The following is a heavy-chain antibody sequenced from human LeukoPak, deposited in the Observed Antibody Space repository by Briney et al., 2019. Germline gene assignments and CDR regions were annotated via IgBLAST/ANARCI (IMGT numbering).Heavy chain of an antibody. CDR2: FSHSGTT. CDR1: GYSMRSYY. CDR3: ARHLDYDSGGYFYPYFDD. D-gene: IGHD3-22*01. J-gene: IGHJ4*02. Sequence: SETVSLTCNVSGYSMRSYYWSWLRQPPGKGLEWIAYFSHSGTTNYNPSLKSRVIISVDTSNHQFSLTLWSVTAADTAVYYCARHLDYDSGGYFYPYFDDWGQGTLVTVSS. V-gene: IGHV4-59*08.